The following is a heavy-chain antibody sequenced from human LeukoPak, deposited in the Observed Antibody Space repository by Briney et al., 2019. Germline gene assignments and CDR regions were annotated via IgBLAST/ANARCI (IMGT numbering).Heavy chain of an antibody. Sequence: ASVTVSCKASGYTFTSYYMHWVRQAPGQGLEWMGIINPSGGSTSYAQKFQGRVTMTRDTSTSTVYMELSSLRSEDTAVYYCARARFSPGFFDYWGQGTLVTVSS. J-gene: IGHJ4*02. D-gene: IGHD3-16*01. V-gene: IGHV1-46*01. CDR3: ARARFSPGFFDY. CDR1: GYTFTSYY. CDR2: INPSGGST.